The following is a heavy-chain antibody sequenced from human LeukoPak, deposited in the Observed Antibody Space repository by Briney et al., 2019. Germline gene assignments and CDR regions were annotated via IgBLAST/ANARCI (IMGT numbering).Heavy chain of an antibody. D-gene: IGHD1/OR15-1a*01. V-gene: IGHV1-2*02. Sequence: ASVKVSCKGSGNTFSGSYVHWVRQAPDQGLEWMGWIDPNSAGTNTIYAQKFQDRVTFTRDASVSAAYMELSRLTTDDTAVYYCAKQHWPEKFVDFWGQGTLVTVSS. CDR3: AKQHWPEKFVDF. J-gene: IGHJ4*02. CDR1: GNTFSGSY. CDR2: IDPNSAGT.